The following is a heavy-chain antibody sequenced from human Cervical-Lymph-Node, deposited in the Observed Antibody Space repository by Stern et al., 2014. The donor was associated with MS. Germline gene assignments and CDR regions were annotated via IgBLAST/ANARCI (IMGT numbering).Heavy chain of an antibody. CDR1: GYTFTSYY. J-gene: IGHJ4*02. CDR3: ARSNRADYYDSSGYWDY. V-gene: IGHV1-46*01. D-gene: IGHD3-22*01. Sequence: VQLVQSGAEVKKPGASVKVSCKASGYTFTSYYMHWVRQAHGQGLEWTGIINPSGGSTSYAQKFQGRVTMTRDTSTSTVYMELSSLRSEDTAVYYCARSNRADYYDSSGYWDYWGQGTLVTVSS. CDR2: INPSGGST.